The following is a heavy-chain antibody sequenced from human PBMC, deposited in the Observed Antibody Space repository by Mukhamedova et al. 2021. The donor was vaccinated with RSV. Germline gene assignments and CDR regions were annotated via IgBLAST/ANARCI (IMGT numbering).Heavy chain of an antibody. J-gene: IGHJ4*02. CDR2: NDEK. CDR3: ARITRNWNDGRASDY. D-gene: IGHD1-20*01. V-gene: IGHV2-26*01. Sequence: NDEKSYSTSLKSRLTISKDTSKSQVVLTMTNMDPVDTATYYCARITRNWNDGRASDYWGQGTLVTVSS.